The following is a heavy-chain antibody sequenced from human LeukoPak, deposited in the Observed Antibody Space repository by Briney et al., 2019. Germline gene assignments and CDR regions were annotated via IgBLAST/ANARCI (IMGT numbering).Heavy chain of an antibody. CDR1: GGTFSSYA. Sequence: SVKVSCKASGGTFSSYAISWVRQAPGQGLAWVGGIIPIFGTANYAQKFQGRVTITADESTSTAYMELSSLRSEDTAVYYCARSGGEVGAQEFDPWGQGTLVTVSS. D-gene: IGHD1-26*01. CDR3: ARSGGEVGAQEFDP. CDR2: IIPIFGTA. V-gene: IGHV1-69*13. J-gene: IGHJ5*02.